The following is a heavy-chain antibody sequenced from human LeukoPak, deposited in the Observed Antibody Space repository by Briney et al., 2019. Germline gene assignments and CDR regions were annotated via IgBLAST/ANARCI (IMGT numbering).Heavy chain of an antibody. V-gene: IGHV3-9*03. CDR1: GFTFSDYY. D-gene: IGHD4-17*01. J-gene: IGHJ2*01. Sequence: GGSLRLSCAASGFTFSDYYMSWIRQAPGKGLEGGSGISWNSGSIDYADSVKGRFTISRDNAKNSLYLQMNSLRAEDMALYYCAKDKSAYGDYSGYFDLWGRGTLVTVSS. CDR3: AKDKSAYGDYSGYFDL. CDR2: ISWNSGSI.